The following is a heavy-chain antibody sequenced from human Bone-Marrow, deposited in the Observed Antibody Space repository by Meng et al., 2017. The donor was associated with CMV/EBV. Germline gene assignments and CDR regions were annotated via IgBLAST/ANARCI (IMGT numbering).Heavy chain of an antibody. D-gene: IGHD3-3*01. CDR3: AMGGFLEWLFSYLDY. CDR2: NIPIFGTA. CDR1: GGNFRSYA. J-gene: IGHJ4*02. Sequence: GGNFRSYAISRVRQAHGQGLEWKGGNIPIFGTANYAQKCQGRVTMTTDESTSTAYMELSSLRSEDTAVYYCAMGGFLEWLFSYLDYWGQGTLVTVSS. V-gene: IGHV1-69*05.